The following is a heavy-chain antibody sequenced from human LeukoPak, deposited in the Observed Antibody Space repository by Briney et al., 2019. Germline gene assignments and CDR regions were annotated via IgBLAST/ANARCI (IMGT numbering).Heavy chain of an antibody. J-gene: IGHJ4*02. Sequence: SETLSLTCTVSGGSISSGGYYWSWIRQHPGKGLEWIGYIYYSGSTYYNPSLKSRVTISVDTSKNQFSLKLSSATAADTAVYYCARERIAVAGLFDYWGQGTLVTVSS. CDR1: GGSISSGGYY. D-gene: IGHD6-19*01. CDR2: IYYSGST. CDR3: ARERIAVAGLFDY. V-gene: IGHV4-31*03.